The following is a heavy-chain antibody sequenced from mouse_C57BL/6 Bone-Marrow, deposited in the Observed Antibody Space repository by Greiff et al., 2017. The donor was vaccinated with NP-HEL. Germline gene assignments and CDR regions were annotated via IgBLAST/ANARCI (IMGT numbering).Heavy chain of an antibody. CDR1: GYTFTSYW. J-gene: IGHJ3*01. Sequence: VQLQQPGAELVRPGTSVKLSCKASGYTFTSYWMHWVKQRPGQGLEWIGVIDPSDSYTNYNQKFKGKATLTVDTSSSTAYMQLSSLTSEDSAVYYCARDYYGSSYPYWGQGTLVTVSA. CDR2: IDPSDSYT. CDR3: ARDYYGSSYPY. V-gene: IGHV1-59*01. D-gene: IGHD1-1*01.